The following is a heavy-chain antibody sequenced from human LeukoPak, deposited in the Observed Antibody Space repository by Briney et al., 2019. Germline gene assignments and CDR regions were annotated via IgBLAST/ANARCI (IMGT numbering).Heavy chain of an antibody. J-gene: IGHJ4*02. V-gene: IGHV4-59*01. Sequence: SETLSLXCTVSGGSSSSYYWSWIRKPPGKGLEWIGYIYYSGSTNYNPSLKSRVTISVDTSKNQFSLKLSSVTAADTAVYYCARARGYGVPFDYWGQGTLVTVSS. CDR2: IYYSGST. CDR1: GGSSSSYY. CDR3: ARARGYGVPFDY. D-gene: IGHD5-12*01.